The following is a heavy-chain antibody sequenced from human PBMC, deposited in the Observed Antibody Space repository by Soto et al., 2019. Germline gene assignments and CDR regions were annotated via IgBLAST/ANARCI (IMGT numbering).Heavy chain of an antibody. D-gene: IGHD2-8*02. Sequence: GGSLRLSCAASGFTFSSYGMHWVRQAPGKGLEWVAVISYDGSNKYYADSVKGRFTISRDNSKNTLYLQMNSLRAEDTAVYYCAKGRVVYAPGYYYYYYGMDVWGQGTTVTVSS. J-gene: IGHJ6*02. V-gene: IGHV3-30*18. CDR3: AKGRVVYAPGYYYYYYGMDV. CDR1: GFTFSSYG. CDR2: ISYDGSNK.